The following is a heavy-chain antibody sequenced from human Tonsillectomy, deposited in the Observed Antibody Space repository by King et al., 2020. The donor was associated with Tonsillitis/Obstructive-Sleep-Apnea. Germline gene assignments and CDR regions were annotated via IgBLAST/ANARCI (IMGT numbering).Heavy chain of an antibody. V-gene: IGHV3-23*04. J-gene: IGHJ4*02. CDR1: GFTFSSYA. D-gene: IGHD2-2*01. Sequence: QLVQSGGGLVQPGGSLRLSCAASGFTFSSYAMSWVRQAPGKGLEWVSAISGSGGSTYYADSVKGRFTISRDNSKNTLYLKMNSLRAEDTAVYYCAKDRSYIVVVPAAANDYWGQGTLVTVSS. CDR3: AKDRSYIVVVPAAANDY. CDR2: ISGSGGST.